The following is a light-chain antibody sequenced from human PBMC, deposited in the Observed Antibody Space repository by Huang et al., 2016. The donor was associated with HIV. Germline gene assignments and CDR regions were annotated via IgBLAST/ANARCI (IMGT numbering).Light chain of an antibody. CDR2: DAS. J-gene: IGKJ1*01. V-gene: IGKV1-33*01. CDR1: QDIAKF. Sequence: DIQMTQSPSSLSASVGDRVTITCQASQDIAKFLNWYQQKPGQAPKLLIYDASTLQTGVPSRCGGSGSGTDFTFTISSLQPEDIATYYCQQYDSLPPWTFGQGTKVEIQ. CDR3: QQYDSLPPWT.